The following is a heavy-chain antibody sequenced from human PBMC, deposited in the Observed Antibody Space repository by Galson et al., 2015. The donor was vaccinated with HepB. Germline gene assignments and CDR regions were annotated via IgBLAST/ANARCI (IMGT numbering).Heavy chain of an antibody. CDR1: GGSFSGYY. Sequence: ETLSLTCAVYGGSFSGYYWSWIRQPPGKGLEWIGEINHSGSTNYNPSLKSRVTISVDTSKNQFSLKLSSVTAADTAVYYCARMTFRPNIVVVPAAMHRWLQSHTYAFDIWGQGTMVTVSS. CDR2: INHSGST. D-gene: IGHD2-2*01. J-gene: IGHJ3*02. V-gene: IGHV4-34*01. CDR3: ARMTFRPNIVVVPAAMHRWLQSHTYAFDI.